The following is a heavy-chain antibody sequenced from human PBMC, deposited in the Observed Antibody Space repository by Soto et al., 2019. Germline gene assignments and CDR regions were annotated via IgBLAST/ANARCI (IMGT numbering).Heavy chain of an antibody. CDR3: ASSFAASHDYVWGSYRYPNAFDI. D-gene: IGHD3-16*02. Sequence: EVQLVESGGGLVQPGGSLRLSCAASGFTFSSYWMHWVRQAPGKGLVWVSRINSDGSSTSYADSVKGRFTISRDNAKNTLYLQMNSLRAEDKAVYYCASSFAASHDYVWGSYRYPNAFDIWGQGTMVTVSS. J-gene: IGHJ3*02. CDR2: INSDGSST. V-gene: IGHV3-74*01. CDR1: GFTFSSYW.